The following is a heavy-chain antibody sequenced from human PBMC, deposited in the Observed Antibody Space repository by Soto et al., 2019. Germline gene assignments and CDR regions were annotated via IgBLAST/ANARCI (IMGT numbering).Heavy chain of an antibody. Sequence: ASVKVSCKASGYTFTSYDINWVRQATGQGLEWMGWMNPSSGNTGYAQKFQGRVTMTRNTSISTAYMELSSLRSEDTAVYYCARADSITIFGVVIRYGMDVWGQGTTVTVSS. D-gene: IGHD3-3*01. CDR2: MNPSSGNT. J-gene: IGHJ6*02. CDR1: GYTFTSYD. CDR3: ARADSITIFGVVIRYGMDV. V-gene: IGHV1-8*01.